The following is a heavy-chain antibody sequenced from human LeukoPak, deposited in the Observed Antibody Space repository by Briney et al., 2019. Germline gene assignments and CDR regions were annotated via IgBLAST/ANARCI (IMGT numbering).Heavy chain of an antibody. V-gene: IGHV4-39*01. CDR2: VYYSGST. CDR1: GASISSYSHY. CDR3: ARHRSFDYLFPYDY. J-gene: IGHJ4*02. Sequence: PSETLSLTCGVSGASISSYSHYWGWIRQPPGQGLEWIGSVYYSGSTYYNPSLKSRVTISIDTSKNQFSLNLRSVTAADTAVYYCARHRSFDYLFPYDYWGQGTLVTVSS. D-gene: IGHD3-9*01.